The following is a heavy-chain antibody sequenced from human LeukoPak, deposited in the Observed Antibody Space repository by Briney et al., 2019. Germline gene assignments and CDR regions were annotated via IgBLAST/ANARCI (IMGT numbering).Heavy chain of an antibody. CDR2: IWYDGSNK. CDR3: ARDSDHYGSGSYSYYGMDV. Sequence: PGGSLRLSCAASGFTFSSYGMHWVRQAPGKGLEWVAVIWYDGSNKYYADSVKGRFTSSRDNSKNTLYLQMNSLRAEDTAVYYCARDSDHYGSGSYSYYGMDVWGQGTTVTVSS. J-gene: IGHJ6*02. V-gene: IGHV3-33*01. CDR1: GFTFSSYG. D-gene: IGHD3-10*01.